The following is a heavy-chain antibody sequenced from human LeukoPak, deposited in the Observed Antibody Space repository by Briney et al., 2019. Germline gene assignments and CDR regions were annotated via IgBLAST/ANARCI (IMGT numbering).Heavy chain of an antibody. CDR3: ARDQKGDFWSGYYPINFDY. D-gene: IGHD3-3*01. CDR1: GGSFSGYY. Sequence: PSETLSLTCAVYGGSFSGYYWSWIRQPPGKGLEWIGEINHSGSTNYNPSLKSRVTISVDTSKNQFSLKLSSVTAADTAVYYCARDQKGDFWSGYYPINFDYWGQGTLVTVSS. CDR2: INHSGST. J-gene: IGHJ4*02. V-gene: IGHV4-34*01.